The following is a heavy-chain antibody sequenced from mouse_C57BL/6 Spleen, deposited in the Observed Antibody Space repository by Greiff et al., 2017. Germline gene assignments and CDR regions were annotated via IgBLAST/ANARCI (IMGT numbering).Heavy chain of an antibody. Sequence: QVQLQQSGPELVKPGASVKISCKASGYAFSRSWMNWVKQRPGTGLEWIGRIYPGDGDTNYNGKFKGKATLTADKSSSTAYMQLSSLTSEDSAVYFCAREGDYDGAMDYWGQGTSVTVSS. V-gene: IGHV1-82*01. CDR2: IYPGDGDT. CDR3: AREGDYDGAMDY. D-gene: IGHD2-4*01. CDR1: GYAFSRSW. J-gene: IGHJ4*01.